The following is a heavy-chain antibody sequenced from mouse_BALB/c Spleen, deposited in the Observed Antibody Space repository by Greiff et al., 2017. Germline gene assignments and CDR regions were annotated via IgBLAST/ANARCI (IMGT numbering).Heavy chain of an antibody. J-gene: IGHJ4*01. CDR2: IYPGDGDT. CDR1: GYAFSSYW. Sequence: QVQLQQSGAELVRPGSSVKISCKASGYAFSSYWMNWVKQRPGQGLEWIGQIYPGDGDTNYNGKFKGKATLTADKSSSTAYMQLSSLTSEDSAVYFCARCSLLRPHDYAMDYWGQGTSVTVSS. D-gene: IGHD1-2*01. V-gene: IGHV1-80*01. CDR3: ARCSLLRPHDYAMDY.